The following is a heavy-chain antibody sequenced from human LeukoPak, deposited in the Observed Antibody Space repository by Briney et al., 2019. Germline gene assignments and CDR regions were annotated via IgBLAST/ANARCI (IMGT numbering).Heavy chain of an antibody. V-gene: IGHV1-46*01. CDR3: ASGSQALGYCSSTSCYGLYMDV. Sequence: GASVKVSCKASGYTFTSYYMHWVRQAPGQGLEWMGIINPSGGSTSYAQKFQGRVTMTRDTSTSTVYMELSSLRSEDTAVYYCASGSQALGYCSSTSCYGLYMDVWGKGTTVTVSS. D-gene: IGHD2-2*01. J-gene: IGHJ6*03. CDR2: INPSGGST. CDR1: GYTFTSYY.